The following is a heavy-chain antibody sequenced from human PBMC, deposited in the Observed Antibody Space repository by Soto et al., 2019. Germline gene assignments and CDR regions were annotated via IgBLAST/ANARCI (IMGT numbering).Heavy chain of an antibody. CDR3: AHLYAESGYDWRYDP. J-gene: IGHJ5*02. CDR2: IYWDDDK. CDR1: GFSLSTKGVG. Sequence: ESGPTLVNPTQTLTLTCNFSGFSLSTKGVGVGWIRQPPGKALEWLGIIYWDDDKRYRPSLNNRHTITKDTSKNQVVLTMTNVDTVDTGTYFCAHLYAESGYDWRYDPWGQGTRVTVSS. D-gene: IGHD5-12*01. V-gene: IGHV2-5*02.